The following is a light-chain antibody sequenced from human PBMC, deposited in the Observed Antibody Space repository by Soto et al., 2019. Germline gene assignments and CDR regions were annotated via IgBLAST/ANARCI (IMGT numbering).Light chain of an antibody. J-gene: IGLJ1*01. CDR1: TSNIGSNY. CDR2: RNN. V-gene: IGLV1-47*01. CDR3: ATWDDSLNGFYV. Sequence: QSVLTQPPSASGTSGQGVTISCSGSTSNIGSNYVYWYQQLPGTAPKLLIYRNNQRPSGVPDRFSGSKSGTSASLAISGLRSDDEADYFCATWDDSLNGFYVFGTGTKVTVL.